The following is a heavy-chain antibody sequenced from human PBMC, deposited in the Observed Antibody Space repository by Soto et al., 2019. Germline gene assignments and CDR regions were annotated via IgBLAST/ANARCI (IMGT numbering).Heavy chain of an antibody. J-gene: IGHJ4*02. D-gene: IGHD6-25*01. CDR3: AREARAADGPHVDC. V-gene: IGHV3-48*03. CDR2: INSIDNTT. CDR1: GFTFRTYE. Sequence: PGGSLILSCAASGFTFRTYEMNWVRQAPGKGLEWISYINSIDNTTSYADSVKGRFTISRDNAKNSLYLQMNSLRAEDTAVYYWAREARAADGPHVDCWGQGTLV.